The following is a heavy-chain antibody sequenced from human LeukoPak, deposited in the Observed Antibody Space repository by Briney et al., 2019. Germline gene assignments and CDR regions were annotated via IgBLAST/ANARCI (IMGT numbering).Heavy chain of an antibody. D-gene: IGHD2-2*01. J-gene: IGHJ4*02. CDR1: GYTFTRYA. CDR2: IHAGNDNT. CDR3: ARGDIVVVPAASPYDY. Sequence: GASVKLPCKSSGYTFTRYAQHWVPRAPGQRLEWMGCIHAGNDNTKYSQNFQGRVTITSDTSASTAYMELSSLRSEDTAVYYCARGDIVVVPAASPYDYWGQGTLVTVSS. V-gene: IGHV1-3*01.